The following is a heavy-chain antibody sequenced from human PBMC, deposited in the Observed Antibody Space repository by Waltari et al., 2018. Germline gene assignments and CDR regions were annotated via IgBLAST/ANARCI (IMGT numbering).Heavy chain of an antibody. CDR2: IYYSGST. D-gene: IGHD6-6*01. CDR1: GGSISSYY. CDR3: ARDLSIAARPGYYGMDV. Sequence: QVQLQESGPGLVKPSETLSLTCTVSGGSISSYYWSWIRQPPGKGLEWIGYIYYSGSTNYNPATRSRVTISVDTSKNQFSLKLSSVTAADTAVYDCARDLSIAARPGYYGMDVWGQGTTVTVSS. J-gene: IGHJ6*02. V-gene: IGHV4-59*01.